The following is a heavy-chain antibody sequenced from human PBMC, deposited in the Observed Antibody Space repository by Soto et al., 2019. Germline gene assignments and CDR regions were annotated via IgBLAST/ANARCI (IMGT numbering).Heavy chain of an antibody. CDR2: IKEDGSET. CDR3: ARLRGDYFDN. J-gene: IGHJ4*02. Sequence: EVQLVESGGGLVQPGGSLRLSCVASGFTFSACWMTWARQAPGKGLEWLANIKEDGSETHDLDGRFAISRDNAKNSLYLQMSSLRAEDTAVYYCARLRGDYFDNWGQGTLVTVSS. V-gene: IGHV3-7*01. CDR1: GFTFSACW.